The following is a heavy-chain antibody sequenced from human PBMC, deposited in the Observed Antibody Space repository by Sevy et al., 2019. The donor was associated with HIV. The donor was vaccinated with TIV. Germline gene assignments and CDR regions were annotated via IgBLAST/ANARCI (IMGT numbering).Heavy chain of an antibody. CDR1: GFTFSSYA. J-gene: IGHJ4*02. V-gene: IGHV3-23*01. Sequence: GGSLRLSCAASGFTFSSYAMSWVRQAPGKGLEWVSAISGSGGSTYYADSVKGRFTISRDNSKNTLYLQMNSLRAEDTAVYYGAKSPSIVAAAGLSVFDYWGQGTLVTVSS. CDR2: ISGSGGST. CDR3: AKSPSIVAAAGLSVFDY. D-gene: IGHD6-13*01.